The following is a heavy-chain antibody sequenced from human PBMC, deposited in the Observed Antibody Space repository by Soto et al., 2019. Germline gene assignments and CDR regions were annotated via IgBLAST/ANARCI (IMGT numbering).Heavy chain of an antibody. J-gene: IGHJ3*02. V-gene: IGHV4-39*07. CDR2: IYYSGST. CDR3: VYYYDSSGYHDAFDI. CDR1: GGSISSSSYY. Sequence: SETLSLTCTVSGGSISSSSYYWGWIRQPPGKGLEWIGSIYYSGSTYYNPSLKSRVTISVDTSKNQFSLKLSSVTAADTAVYYCVYYYDSSGYHDAFDIWGQGTMVTVSS. D-gene: IGHD3-22*01.